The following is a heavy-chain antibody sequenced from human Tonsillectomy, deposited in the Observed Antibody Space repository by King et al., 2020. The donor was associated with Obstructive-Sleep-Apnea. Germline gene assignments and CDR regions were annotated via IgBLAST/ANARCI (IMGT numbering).Heavy chain of an antibody. D-gene: IGHD3-10*01. Sequence: VQLQESGPGLVKPSETLSLTCTVSGYSISSGYYWGWIRQPPGKGLEWSGSIYHSGSTYYNPSLKSRVTISVDTSKNKFSLKLSSVTAADTAVYYCARGYGGSGIEVWFDPWGQGTLVTVSS. CDR3: ARGYGGSGIEVWFDP. J-gene: IGHJ5*02. CDR2: IYHSGST. CDR1: GYSISSGYY. V-gene: IGHV4-38-2*02.